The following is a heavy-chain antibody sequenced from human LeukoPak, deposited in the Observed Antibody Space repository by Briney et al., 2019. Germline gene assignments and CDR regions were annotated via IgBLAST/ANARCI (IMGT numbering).Heavy chain of an antibody. J-gene: IGHJ3*02. CDR2: IYHSGRT. D-gene: IGHD3-3*01. V-gene: IGHV4-38-2*01. Sequence: SETLSLTCAVSGYSISSGYYWCWIRQPPGKGLEWTGRIYHSGRTYYNPSLKSRVTISVDTSKNQFSLKLSSVTVADTAVYYCARRYYDFWSGYYPAAFDIWGQGTMVTVSS. CDR1: GYSISSGYY. CDR3: ARRYYDFWSGYYPAAFDI.